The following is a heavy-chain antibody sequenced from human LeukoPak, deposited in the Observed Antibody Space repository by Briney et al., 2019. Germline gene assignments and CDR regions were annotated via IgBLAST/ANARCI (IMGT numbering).Heavy chain of an antibody. CDR1: GYTFTGYY. Sequence: ASVKVSCKASGYTFTGYYMHWVRQAPGQGLEWMGWINPNSGGTNYAQKFQGRVTMTRDTSISTAYMELSSLRSEDTAVYYCTRDYDSEDYWGQGTLVTVSS. V-gene: IGHV1-2*02. D-gene: IGHD3-3*01. CDR3: TRDYDSEDY. CDR2: INPNSGGT. J-gene: IGHJ4*02.